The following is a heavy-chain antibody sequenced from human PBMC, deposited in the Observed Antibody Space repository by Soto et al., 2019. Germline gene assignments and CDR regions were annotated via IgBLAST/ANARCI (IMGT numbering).Heavy chain of an antibody. CDR1: GGSFSGYY. Sequence: SETLSLTCAVYGGSFSGYYWSWIRQPPGKGLEWIGEINHSGSTNYNPSLKSRVTISVDTSKNQFYLKLSSVTAADTAVYYCARGQRLEREAASRRHWFDPWGQGTLVTVSS. CDR2: INHSGST. V-gene: IGHV4-34*01. D-gene: IGHD6-6*01. J-gene: IGHJ5*02. CDR3: ARGQRLEREAASRRHWFDP.